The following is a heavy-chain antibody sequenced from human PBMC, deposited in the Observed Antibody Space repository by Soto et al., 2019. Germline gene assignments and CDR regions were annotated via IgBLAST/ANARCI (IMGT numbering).Heavy chain of an antibody. J-gene: IGHJ4*02. Sequence: ASVKVSCKASGYTFTSYYMHWVRQAPGQGLEWMGIINPSGGSTSYAQKFQGRVTMTRDTSTSTVYMELSSLRSEDTAVYYCARKGARYYYDSSGYDFDYWGQGTLVTVSS. CDR2: INPSGGST. D-gene: IGHD3-22*01. CDR3: ARKGARYYYDSSGYDFDY. V-gene: IGHV1-46*01. CDR1: GYTFTSYY.